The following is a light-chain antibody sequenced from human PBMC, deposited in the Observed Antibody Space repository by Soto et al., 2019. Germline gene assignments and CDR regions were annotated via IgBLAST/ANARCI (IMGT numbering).Light chain of an antibody. CDR3: QQYDSYPRT. V-gene: IGKV1-16*01. CDR2: ATS. J-gene: IGKJ2*01. CDR1: QVISKY. Sequence: DIQMTQSPFSLSASVGDRVTITCRASQVISKYIGWFQQKPGKAPKSLIYATSRLQSGVPTRFSGSGSGTDFTLTISSLQPEDFATYYCQQYDSYPRTFGQGTKLE.